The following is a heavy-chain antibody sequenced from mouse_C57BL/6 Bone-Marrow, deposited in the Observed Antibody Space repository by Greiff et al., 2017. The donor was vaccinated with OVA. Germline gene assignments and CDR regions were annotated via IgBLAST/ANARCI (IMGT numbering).Heavy chain of an antibody. D-gene: IGHD4-1*01. CDR2: IYPGDGDT. J-gene: IGHJ4*01. CDR1: GYAFSSSW. Sequence: QVQLQQSGPELVKPGASVKISCKASGYAFSSSWMNWVKQRPGKGLEWIGRIYPGDGDTNYNGKFKGKATLTADKSSSTAYMQLSSLTSEDSAVYFCARETRTGTDYYAMDYWGQGTSVTVSS. V-gene: IGHV1-82*01. CDR3: ARETRTGTDYYAMDY.